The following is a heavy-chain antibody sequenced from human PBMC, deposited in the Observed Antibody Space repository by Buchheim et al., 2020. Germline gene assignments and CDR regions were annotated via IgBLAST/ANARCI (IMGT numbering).Heavy chain of an antibody. CDR1: GFTFSSYS. CDR2: ISSSSRYI. V-gene: IGHV3-21*01. Sequence: EVQLVESGGGLVKPGGSLRLSCAASGFTFSSYSMNWVRQAPGKGLEWVSSISSSSRYIYYADSVKGRFTISRDKDQHSSSPQMNSLRAEDTAVYYCARDSGWELLEARPFDYWGQGTL. J-gene: IGHJ4*02. CDR3: ARDSGWELLEARPFDY. D-gene: IGHD1-26*01.